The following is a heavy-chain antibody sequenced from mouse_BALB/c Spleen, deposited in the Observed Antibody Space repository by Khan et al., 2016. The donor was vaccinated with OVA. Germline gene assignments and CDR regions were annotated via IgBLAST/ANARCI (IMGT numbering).Heavy chain of an antibody. V-gene: IGHV3-2*02. CDR3: ASELGRYYAMDY. J-gene: IGHJ4*01. CDR2: ISYSGST. Sequence: VQLQESGPGLVKPSQSLSLTCTVTGYSITSDYAWNWIRQFPGNKLEWMGYISYSGSTTYNPSLKSRIPITRDTSKNQFFLQLNSVTTEDTATYYCASELGRYYAMDYWGQGTSVTVSS. D-gene: IGHD4-1*01. CDR1: GYSITSDYA.